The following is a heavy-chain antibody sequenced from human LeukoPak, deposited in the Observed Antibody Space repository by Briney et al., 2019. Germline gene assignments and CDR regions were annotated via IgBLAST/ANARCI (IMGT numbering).Heavy chain of an antibody. J-gene: IGHJ4*02. CDR1: GFTFSSHW. CDR3: ARGHLGALDY. D-gene: IGHD1-26*01. V-gene: IGHV3-74*01. Sequence: GGSLRLSCAASGFTFSSHWMHWVRQAPGKGLVWVSNINSDESSTYYADSVKGRFTISRDNAKNTLYLQMNSLRADDTAVYYCARGHLGALDYWGQGTLVTVSS. CDR2: INSDESST.